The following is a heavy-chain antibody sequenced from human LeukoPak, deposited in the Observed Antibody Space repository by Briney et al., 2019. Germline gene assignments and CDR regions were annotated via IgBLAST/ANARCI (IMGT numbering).Heavy chain of an antibody. V-gene: IGHV4-31*03. CDR3: ARELGIAARRPYRYFDY. J-gene: IGHJ4*02. CDR2: ICYSGST. CDR1: GGSISSGGYY. D-gene: IGHD6-6*01. Sequence: SHPLSLTCTVSGGSISSGGYYWSWIRQHPGKGLEWIGYICYSGSTYYNPSLKSRVTISVDTSKNQFSLKLSSVTAADTAVYYCARELGIAARRPYRYFDYWGQGTLVTVSS.